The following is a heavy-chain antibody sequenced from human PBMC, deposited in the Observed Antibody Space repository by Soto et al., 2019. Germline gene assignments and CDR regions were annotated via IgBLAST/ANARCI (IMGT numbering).Heavy chain of an antibody. CDR2: VNPNNGDT. V-gene: IGHV1-8*01. CDR1: GYTFSNYD. J-gene: IGHJ4*02. Sequence: QVQLVQSGAELKKPGASVKVSCKASGYTFSNYDMNWVRQATGQGPEGIGWVNPNNGDTGYAQKFQGRVTLPTDITTTTDYMELTSLRSEDTAIYYCAKVSRKGSAIDFDYWGQGTLITVSS. CDR3: AKVSRKGSAIDFDY. D-gene: IGHD3-10*01.